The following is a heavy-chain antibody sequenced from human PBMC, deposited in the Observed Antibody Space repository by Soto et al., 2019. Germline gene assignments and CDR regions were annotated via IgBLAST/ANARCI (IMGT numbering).Heavy chain of an antibody. CDR1: GGSISSSSYY. D-gene: IGHD3-3*01. V-gene: IGHV4-39*01. CDR3: ARLFGHLRFLEWLPMEYYMDV. Sequence: QLQLQESGPGLVKPSETLSLTCTVSGGSISSSSYYWGWIRQPPGKGLEWIGSIYYSGSTYYNPSLKSRVTISVDTSKNQFSLKLSSVTAADTAVYYCARLFGHLRFLEWLPMEYYMDVWGKGTTVTVSS. CDR2: IYYSGST. J-gene: IGHJ6*03.